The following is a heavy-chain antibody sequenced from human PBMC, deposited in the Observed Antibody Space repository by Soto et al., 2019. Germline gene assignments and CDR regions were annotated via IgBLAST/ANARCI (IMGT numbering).Heavy chain of an antibody. CDR1: GGSVSSGSYY. V-gene: IGHV4-61*01. D-gene: IGHD4-17*01. CDR2: IYYSGST. Sequence: PSETLSLTCTVSGGSVSSGSYYWSWIRQPPGKGLEWIGYIYYSGSTNYNPSLKSRVTISVDTSKNQFSLKLSSVTAADTAVYYCARGPTVTNQWDYWGQGTMVTVSS. J-gene: IGHJ4*02. CDR3: ARGPTVTNQWDY.